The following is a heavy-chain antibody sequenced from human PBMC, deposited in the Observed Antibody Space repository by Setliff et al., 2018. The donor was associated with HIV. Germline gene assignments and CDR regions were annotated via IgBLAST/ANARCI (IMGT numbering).Heavy chain of an antibody. D-gene: IGHD3-10*02. CDR1: GGTFSSYA. J-gene: IGHJ6*03. Sequence: GASVKVSCKASGGTFSSYAISWVRQAPGQGLEWMGGIIPIFGTANYAQKFQGRVTITTDESTSTAYMELSSLRSEDTAVYYCARGHMLITYYYYYYMDVWGKGTTVTVSS. CDR2: IIPIFGTA. V-gene: IGHV1-69*05. CDR3: ARGHMLITYYYYYYMDV.